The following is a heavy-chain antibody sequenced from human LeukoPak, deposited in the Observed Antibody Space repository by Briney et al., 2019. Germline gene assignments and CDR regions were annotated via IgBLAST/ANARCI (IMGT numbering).Heavy chain of an antibody. J-gene: IGHJ5*02. D-gene: IGHD6-13*01. CDR3: AKDFSSCWQFDP. CDR1: GLTFSSNA. CDR2: ISETSSHT. V-gene: IGHV3-23*01. Sequence: GGSLRLSCAASGLTFSSNAMTWVRHAPGQGLEWVSSISETSSHTFYADSVKGRFTISRDNTKNTLFLQMNSLRVEDTAMYYCAKDFSSCWQFDPWGQGTLVTVSS.